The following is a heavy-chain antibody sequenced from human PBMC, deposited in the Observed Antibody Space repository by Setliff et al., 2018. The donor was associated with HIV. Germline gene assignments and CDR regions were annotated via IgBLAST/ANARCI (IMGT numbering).Heavy chain of an antibody. CDR3: AKDPRGSMVRGLINYFDP. V-gene: IGHV6-1*01. Sequence: SQTLSLTCAISGDSVSSNNAAWNWIRQSPSRGLEWLGRTYYRSKWYFDYAVSVKSRISINPDTSKNQFSLQLSSVTPEDTAVYYCAKDPRGSMVRGLINYFDPWGQGTLVTVS. CDR2: TYYRSKWYF. D-gene: IGHD3-10*01. CDR1: GDSVSSNNAA. J-gene: IGHJ5*02.